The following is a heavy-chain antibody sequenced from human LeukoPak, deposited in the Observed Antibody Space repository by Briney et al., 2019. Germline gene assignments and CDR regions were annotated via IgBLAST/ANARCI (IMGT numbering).Heavy chain of an antibody. D-gene: IGHD3-10*01. CDR3: AKGGVRGVTITGFDY. CDR1: GFTFGSYA. Sequence: GGSLRLSCAASGFTFGSYAMSWVRQAPGQGLEWVSAISGSGGSTYYADSVKGRVTISRDNSKNTLYLQMNGLRADDTALYYCAKGGVRGVTITGFDYWGQGTLVTVSS. J-gene: IGHJ4*02. CDR2: ISGSGGST. V-gene: IGHV3-23*01.